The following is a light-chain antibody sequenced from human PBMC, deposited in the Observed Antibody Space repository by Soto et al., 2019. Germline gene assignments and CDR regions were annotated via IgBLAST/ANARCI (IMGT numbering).Light chain of an antibody. J-gene: IGLJ3*02. CDR2: EVT. CDR1: SSDVGAYKY. Sequence: QSALTQPPSASGAPGQSVTISCTGTSSDVGAYKYVSWYQQYPGKAPKLMMHEVTKRPSGVPDRFSGAKSGDMASLTVSGLHAEWEVDYYCSLLGRRDTGVFGGRTKLHVL. CDR3: SLLGRRDTGV. V-gene: IGLV2-8*01.